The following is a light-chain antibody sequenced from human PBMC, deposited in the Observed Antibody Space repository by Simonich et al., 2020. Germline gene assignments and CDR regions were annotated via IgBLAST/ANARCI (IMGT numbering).Light chain of an antibody. CDR3: QQRSNWPIT. CDR1: QSVSSY. V-gene: IGKV3-11*01. J-gene: IGKJ5*01. CDR2: DAS. Sequence: EIVLTQSPATLSLSPGERATLSCRASQSVSSYLAWYQQKPGQAPRLLIYDASTRATGNPARFSGSGSGTDLTLTSSSLEPEDFAVYYCQQRSNWPITFGQGTRLEMK.